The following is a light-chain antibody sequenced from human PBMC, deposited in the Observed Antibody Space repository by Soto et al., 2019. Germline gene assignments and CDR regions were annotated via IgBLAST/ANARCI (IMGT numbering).Light chain of an antibody. CDR3: SSYTTRSTLV. CDR2: DVT. Sequence: QSALTQPASVSGSPGQSITISCTGTSSDVGAYDFVSWYQHYPGKAPKLVTFDVTHRPPGISDRFSGSKSANTASLTNSGLQAEDEAFYYCSSYTTRSTLVFGGGTKLTVL. CDR1: SSDVGAYDF. V-gene: IGLV2-14*01. J-gene: IGLJ2*01.